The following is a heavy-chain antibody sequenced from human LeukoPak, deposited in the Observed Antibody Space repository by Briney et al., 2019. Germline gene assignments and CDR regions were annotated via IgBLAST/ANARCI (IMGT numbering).Heavy chain of an antibody. Sequence: SETLSLTCAVYGGSFSGYYWSWIRQPPGKGLEWIGEINHSGSTNYNPSLKSRVTISVDTSKNQFSLRLSSLTAADTAAYYCARGGSGYYGSGSYYKSWGQGTLVTVSS. CDR3: ARGGSGYYGSGSYYKS. CDR2: INHSGST. CDR1: GGSFSGYY. V-gene: IGHV4-34*01. J-gene: IGHJ5*02. D-gene: IGHD3-10*01.